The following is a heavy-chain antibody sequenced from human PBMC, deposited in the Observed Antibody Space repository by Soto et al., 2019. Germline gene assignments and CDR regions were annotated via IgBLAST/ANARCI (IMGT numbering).Heavy chain of an antibody. CDR1: GYTFTSYA. CDR2: INAGNGNT. Sequence: QVQLVQSGAEEQKPGASLKVSCKASGYTFTSYAMHWVRPAPGQRLERMGWINAGNGNTKYSQKLQGRVTIIRDTSATAAYMELSSLTSDDTAVYYCASESYGGEFDYWGQGTLVTVSS. D-gene: IGHD4-17*01. CDR3: ASESYGGEFDY. J-gene: IGHJ4*02. V-gene: IGHV1-3*05.